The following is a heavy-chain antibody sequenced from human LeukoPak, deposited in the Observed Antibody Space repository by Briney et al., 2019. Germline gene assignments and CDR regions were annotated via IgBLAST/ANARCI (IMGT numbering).Heavy chain of an antibody. Sequence: ASVKVSCKASGYTFTDNYMHWVWQAPGQGLEWMGWINPNSGGTNYAQKFQGRVTMTRDTSISTAYMELSRLKSDDTAVYYCARDLSGSYTEFDYWGQGTLVTVSS. V-gene: IGHV1-2*02. D-gene: IGHD1-26*01. CDR1: GYTFTDNY. CDR3: ARDLSGSYTEFDY. CDR2: INPNSGGT. J-gene: IGHJ4*02.